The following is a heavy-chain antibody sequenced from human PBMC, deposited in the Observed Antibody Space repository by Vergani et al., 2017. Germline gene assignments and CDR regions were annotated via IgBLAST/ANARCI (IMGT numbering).Heavy chain of an antibody. V-gene: IGHV4-59*01. CDR3: ARVMVVAPGWFDP. J-gene: IGHJ5*02. Sequence: QVQLQESGPGLVKPSETLSLTCTVSGGSISSYYWSWIRQPPGKGLEWIGYIYYSGSTNYNPSLKSRVTISVDTSKNQFSLKLSSVTAADTAVDYCARVMVVAPGWFDPWGQGTLVTVSS. D-gene: IGHD2-15*01. CDR1: GGSISSYY. CDR2: IYYSGST.